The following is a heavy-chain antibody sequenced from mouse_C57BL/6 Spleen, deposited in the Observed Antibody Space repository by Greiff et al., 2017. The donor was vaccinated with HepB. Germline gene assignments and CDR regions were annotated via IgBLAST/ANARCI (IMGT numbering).Heavy chain of an antibody. CDR3: ARKELGLWYFDV. V-gene: IGHV1-4*01. J-gene: IGHJ1*03. D-gene: IGHD4-1*01. CDR1: GYTFTSYT. Sequence: QVQLKESGAELARPGASVKMSCKASGYTFTSYTMHWVKQRPGQGLEWIGYINPSSGYTKYNQKFKDKATLTADKSSSTAYMQLSSLTSEDSAVYYCARKELGLWYFDVWGTGTTVTVSS. CDR2: INPSSGYT.